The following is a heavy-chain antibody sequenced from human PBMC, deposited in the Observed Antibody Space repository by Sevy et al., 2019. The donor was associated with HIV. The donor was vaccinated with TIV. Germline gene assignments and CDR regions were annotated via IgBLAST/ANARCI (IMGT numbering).Heavy chain of an antibody. CDR3: AKDGGVGATKPCFDY. V-gene: IGHV3-23*01. CDR1: GFTFSSYA. J-gene: IGHJ4*02. Sequence: GGSLRLSCAASGFTFSSYAMSWVRQAPGKGLEWVSAISGSGGSTYYADTGKGRFTISRDNSKNTLYLQMNSLRAEDTAVYYCAKDGGVGATKPCFDYWGQGTLVTVSS. CDR2: ISGSGGST. D-gene: IGHD1-26*01.